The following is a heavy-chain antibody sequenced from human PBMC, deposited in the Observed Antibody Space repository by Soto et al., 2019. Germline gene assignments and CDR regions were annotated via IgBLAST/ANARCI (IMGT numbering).Heavy chain of an antibody. CDR3: ARRVQLERPYNWFDP. D-gene: IGHD1-1*01. Sequence: PSETLSLTCTVSGGSISSYYWSWIRQPPGKGLEWIGYIYYSGSTNYNPSLKSRVTISVDTSKNQFSLKLSSVTAADTAVYYCARRVQLERPYNWFDPWGQGTLVTVSS. V-gene: IGHV4-59*08. CDR1: GGSISSYY. J-gene: IGHJ5*02. CDR2: IYYSGST.